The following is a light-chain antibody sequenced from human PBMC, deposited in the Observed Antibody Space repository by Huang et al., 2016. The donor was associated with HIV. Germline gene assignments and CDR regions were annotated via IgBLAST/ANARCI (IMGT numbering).Light chain of an antibody. J-gene: IGKJ2*01. CDR1: QDISNY. CDR3: QQYDNVPYT. V-gene: IGKV1-33*01. Sequence: DIQLTKSPSSLSASVGDRVTITCQASQDISNYLNWYQQKPGKAPKLLIYDASNVETGGPSRFSGSGFGTDFTLTISSLQPEDIATYYCQQYDNVPYTFGQGTKVETK. CDR2: DAS.